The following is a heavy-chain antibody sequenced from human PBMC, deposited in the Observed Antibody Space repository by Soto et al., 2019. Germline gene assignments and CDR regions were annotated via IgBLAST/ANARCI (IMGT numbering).Heavy chain of an antibody. Sequence: EVQMVESGGGLVKPGGSLRLSCAASGVTVREYSMNWVRQAPGKGLEWVSSINSGSTHIFASDSMKGRFTISRDNAKKSLYLQMDSLRVDDTAVYYCARERADGSIDYWGQGTLVTVSS. CDR2: INSGSTHI. V-gene: IGHV3-21*01. CDR1: GVTVREYS. CDR3: ARERADGSIDY. J-gene: IGHJ4*02.